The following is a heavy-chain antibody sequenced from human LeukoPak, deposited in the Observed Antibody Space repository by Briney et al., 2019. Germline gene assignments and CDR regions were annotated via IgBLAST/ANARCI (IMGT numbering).Heavy chain of an antibody. CDR1: GYTLTELS. Sequence: ASVKVSCKVSGYTLTELSMHWVRQAPGKGLEWMGDYDPEDGETIYAQKFQGRVTMTEDTSTDTAYMELSSLRSEDTAVYYCAKGALGWGDPASHAFDIWGQGTMVTVSS. CDR3: AKGALGWGDPASHAFDI. V-gene: IGHV1-24*01. D-gene: IGHD3-10*01. CDR2: YDPEDGET. J-gene: IGHJ3*02.